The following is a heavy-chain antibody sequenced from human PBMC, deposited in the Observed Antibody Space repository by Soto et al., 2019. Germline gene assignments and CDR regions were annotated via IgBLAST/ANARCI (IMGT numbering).Heavy chain of an antibody. CDR2: ISAYNGNT. Sequence: GASVKVSCKASGYTFTSYGISWVRQAPGQGXEWMGWISAYNGNTNYAQKLQGRVTMTTDTSTSTAYMELRSLRSDDTAVYYCARDSISIVVVTAIRAEYFQHWGQGALVTVSS. J-gene: IGHJ1*01. D-gene: IGHD2-21*02. CDR3: ARDSISIVVVTAIRAEYFQH. CDR1: GYTFTSYG. V-gene: IGHV1-18*04.